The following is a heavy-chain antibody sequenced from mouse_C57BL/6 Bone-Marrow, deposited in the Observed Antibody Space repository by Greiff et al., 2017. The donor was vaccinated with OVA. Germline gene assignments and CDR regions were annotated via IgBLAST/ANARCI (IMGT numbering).Heavy chain of an antibody. CDR1: GFNIPNTY. V-gene: IGHV14-3*01. CDR2: IDPANGNT. CDR3: ARGDYDYGSAMDY. J-gene: IGHJ4*01. Sequence: VQLQQSVAELVRPGASVKLSCTASGFNIPNTYMHWVKQRPEQGLEWIGRIDPANGNTKYAPKFQGKATITADTSSNTAYLQLSSLTSEDTAIYYCARGDYDYGSAMDYWGQGTSVTVSS. D-gene: IGHD2-4*01.